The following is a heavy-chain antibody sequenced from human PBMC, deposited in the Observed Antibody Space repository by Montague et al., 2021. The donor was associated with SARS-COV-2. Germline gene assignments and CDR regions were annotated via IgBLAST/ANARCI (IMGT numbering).Heavy chain of an antibody. V-gene: IGHV3-33*01. J-gene: IGHJ6*02. CDR3: ARDVYYYDSSGYYYGRYCYYGMDV. CDR1: GFTFSSYG. Sequence: SLRLSCAASGFTFSSYGMHWVRQAPGKGLEWVAVIWYDGSNEYYADSVKGRFTISRDNSKNTLYLQMNSLRAEDTAVYYCARDVYYYDSSGYYYGRYCYYGMDVWGQGTTVTVSS. CDR2: IWYDGSNE. D-gene: IGHD3-22*01.